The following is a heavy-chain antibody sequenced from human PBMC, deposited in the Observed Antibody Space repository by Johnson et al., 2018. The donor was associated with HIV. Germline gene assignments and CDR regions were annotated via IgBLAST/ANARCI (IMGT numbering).Heavy chain of an antibody. V-gene: IGHV3-30*03. CDR1: GFTFSSYG. CDR3: ATFSSGI. D-gene: IGHD3-3*01. Sequence: QVQLVESGGGVVQPGRSLRLSCAASGFTFSSYGMHWVRQAPGKGLEWVAVISYDGSNKYYADSVKGRFTISRDNSKNTLYLQMNSLRAADTAVYYCATFSSGIWGQGTMVTVSS. J-gene: IGHJ3*02. CDR2: ISYDGSNK.